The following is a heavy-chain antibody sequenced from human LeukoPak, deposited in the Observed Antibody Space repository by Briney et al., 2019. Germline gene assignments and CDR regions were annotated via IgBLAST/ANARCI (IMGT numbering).Heavy chain of an antibody. Sequence: PSETLSLTCTVSGGSISSSSYYWGWIRQPPGKGLEWIGSIYYSGSTNYNPSLKSRVTISVDTSKNQFSLKLSSVTAADTAVYYCARDVRSYGLERFDPWGQGTLVTVSS. J-gene: IGHJ5*02. D-gene: IGHD5-18*01. CDR2: IYYSGST. V-gene: IGHV4-39*07. CDR1: GGSISSSSYY. CDR3: ARDVRSYGLERFDP.